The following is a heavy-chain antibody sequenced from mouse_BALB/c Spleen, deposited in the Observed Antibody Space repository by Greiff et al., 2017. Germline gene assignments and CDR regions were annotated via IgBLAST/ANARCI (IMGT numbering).Heavy chain of an antibody. CDR2: IWAGGST. J-gene: IGHJ2*01. V-gene: IGHV2-9*02. D-gene: IGHD1-1*01. CDR1: GFSLTSYG. Sequence: QVHVKQSGPGLVAPSQSLSITCTVSGFSLTSYGVHWVRQPPGKGLEWLGVIWAGGSTNYNSALMSRLSISKDNSKSQVFLKMNSLQADDTAIYYCARNSRYPFFDYWGQGTTLTVSS. CDR3: ARNSRYPFFDY.